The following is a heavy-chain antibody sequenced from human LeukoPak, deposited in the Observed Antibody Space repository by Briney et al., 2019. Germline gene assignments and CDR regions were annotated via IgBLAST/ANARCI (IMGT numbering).Heavy chain of an antibody. CDR3: ARDRGIVGATVDYYMDV. D-gene: IGHD1-26*01. Sequence: GGSLRLSCAASGSTFSDYYMSWIRQAPGKGLEWVSYITSGGGTKYYTDSVKGRFTISGDNAQNSLYLQMNSLRAEDTAVYYCARDRGIVGATVDYYMDVWGKGTTVTVSS. CDR2: ITSGGGTK. V-gene: IGHV3-11*04. J-gene: IGHJ6*03. CDR1: GSTFSDYY.